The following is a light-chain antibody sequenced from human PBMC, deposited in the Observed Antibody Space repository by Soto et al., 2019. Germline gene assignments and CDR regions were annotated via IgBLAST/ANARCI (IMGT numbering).Light chain of an antibody. CDR3: NSYTSSDTPYV. J-gene: IGLJ1*01. CDR1: SSDVGAYNY. CDR2: VVS. Sequence: QSALTQPASVSGSPGQSITISCTGTSSDVGAYNYVSWYQQHPDKAPKLMIYVVSNRPSGVSNRFSGFKSGNTASLTISGLQAEDEDDYYCNSYTSSDTPYVFGTGTKVTVL. V-gene: IGLV2-14*01.